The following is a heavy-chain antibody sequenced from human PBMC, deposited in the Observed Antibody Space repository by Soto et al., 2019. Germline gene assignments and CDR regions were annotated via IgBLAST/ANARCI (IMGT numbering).Heavy chain of an antibody. J-gene: IGHJ4*02. CDR3: AHRRSSGDWNGGYFDY. CDR2: IDYRGST. D-gene: IGHD2-21*02. V-gene: IGHV4-61*01. CDR1: GGSVSSGSFY. Sequence: QVQLQESGPGLVKPSETLSLTCTVSGGSVSSGSFYWSWIRQPPGKGLEWIGHIDYRGSTSYNPSLKSRLTIIKDTPQNQVVLIMTNVDPVDTATYYCAHRRSSGDWNGGYFDYWGQGSLVTVSS.